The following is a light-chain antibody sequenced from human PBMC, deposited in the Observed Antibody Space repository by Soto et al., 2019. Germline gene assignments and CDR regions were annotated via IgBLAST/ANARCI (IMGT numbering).Light chain of an antibody. Sequence: EIVMTQSPATLSVSPGERATLSCRASQSISSELAWYQQKPGQPPRLLIYGASTRATVVPARFTGSGSGSDFTLTISGLQSEDFAVYYCQQGHNWPLTFGQGTSLEI. CDR2: GAS. V-gene: IGKV3-15*01. CDR3: QQGHNWPLT. CDR1: QSISSE. J-gene: IGKJ2*01.